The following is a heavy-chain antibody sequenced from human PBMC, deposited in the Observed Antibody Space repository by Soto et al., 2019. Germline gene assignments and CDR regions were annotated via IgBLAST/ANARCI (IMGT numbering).Heavy chain of an antibody. Sequence: QVQLVQSGAEVKKPGASVKVSCKASGYTFTRSGISWVRQAPGQGLEWMGWISTYNGDTNYAQTFQGRVTMTTDTYTSTVNMEVRSLRSDDTAVYYCAREGVAPYYYYGRDVWGQGTPVTVSS. CDR3: AREGVAPYYYYGRDV. J-gene: IGHJ6*02. CDR1: GYTFTRSG. V-gene: IGHV1-18*01. D-gene: IGHD5-12*01. CDR2: ISTYNGDT.